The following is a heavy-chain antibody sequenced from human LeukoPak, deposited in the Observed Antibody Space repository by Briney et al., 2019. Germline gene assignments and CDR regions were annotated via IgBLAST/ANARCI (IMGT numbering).Heavy chain of an antibody. D-gene: IGHD5-24*01. CDR2: IYYSGIS. CDR3: ARAHVDDVEMEYAIRAFDI. Sequence: SETLSLTCTVSGGSIRSGGYYWSWIRQHPGKSLGWVGYIYYSGISKYNPSLNSRVTISVDTSKNQFSLKLRSVTAAVTAVYYCARAHVDDVEMEYAIRAFDICGQGTLVTVSS. CDR1: GGSIRSGGYY. V-gene: IGHV4-31*03. J-gene: IGHJ3*02.